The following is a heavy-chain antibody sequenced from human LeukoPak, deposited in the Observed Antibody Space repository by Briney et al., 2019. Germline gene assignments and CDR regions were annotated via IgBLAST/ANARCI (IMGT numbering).Heavy chain of an antibody. V-gene: IGHV1-46*01. J-gene: IGHJ4*02. D-gene: IGHD1-26*01. CDR3: AREGATLRFDY. CDR2: INPSGGST. Sequence: GASVKVSCKASGYTVTSYYMHWVRQAPGQGLEWMGIINPSGGSTSYAQKFQGRVTMTRDMSTSTVYMELSSLRSEDTAVYYCAREGATLRFDYWGQGTLVTVSS. CDR1: GYTVTSYY.